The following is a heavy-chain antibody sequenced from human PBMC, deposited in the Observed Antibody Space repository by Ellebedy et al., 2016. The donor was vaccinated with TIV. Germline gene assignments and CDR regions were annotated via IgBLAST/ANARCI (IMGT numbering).Heavy chain of an antibody. CDR2: MWHGGLSK. CDR3: ARGEYSGYAPPAY. J-gene: IGHJ4*02. Sequence: GGSLRLSCATSGFTFSSYAMHWVRQAPGKGLEWVAVMWHGGLSKDYADSVKGRFAISGDNSKNTLYLQMNNLRAEDTAVYYCARGEYSGYAPPAYWGQGTLVIVSS. V-gene: IGHV3-33*01. CDR1: GFTFSSYA. D-gene: IGHD5-12*01.